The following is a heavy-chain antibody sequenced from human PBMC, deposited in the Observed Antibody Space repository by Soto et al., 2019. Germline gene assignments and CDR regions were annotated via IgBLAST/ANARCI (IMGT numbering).Heavy chain of an antibody. V-gene: IGHV1-8*01. CDR2: MNPNSGNT. J-gene: IGHJ6*02. CDR3: ATPAGDILPFQSHYYYGMDV. D-gene: IGHD3-9*01. CDR1: GYTFTSYD. Sequence: ASVKVSCKASGYTFTSYDINWVRQATGQGLEWMGWMNPNSGNTGYAQKFQGRVTMTRNTSISTAYMELSSLRSEDTAVYYCATPAGDILPFQSHYYYGMDVWGQGTTVTVSS.